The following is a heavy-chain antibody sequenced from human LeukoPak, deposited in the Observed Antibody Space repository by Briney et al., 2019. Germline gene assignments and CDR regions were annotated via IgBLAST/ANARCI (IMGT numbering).Heavy chain of an antibody. V-gene: IGHV3-30*04. CDR2: ISYDGRKK. D-gene: IGHD7-27*01. J-gene: IGHJ4*02. CDR3: VRERGNWGLDE. Sequence: TGGSLRLSCAASGFTFSSYAMHWVRQAPGKGLDWVAVISYDGRKKFHANSVKGRFTISRDNSQHTLYLQMNSLSVEDTAVYYCVRERGNWGLDEWGQGTLVSVSS. CDR1: GFTFSSYA.